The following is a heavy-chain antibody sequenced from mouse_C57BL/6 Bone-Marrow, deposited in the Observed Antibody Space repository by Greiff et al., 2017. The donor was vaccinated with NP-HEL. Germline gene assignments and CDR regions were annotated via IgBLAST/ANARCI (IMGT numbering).Heavy chain of an antibody. CDR2: IYPGGGYT. V-gene: IGHV1-63*01. D-gene: IGHD2-2*01. J-gene: IGHJ2*01. Sequence: QVQLQQSGAELVRPGTSVKMSCKASGYTFTNYWIGWAKQRPGHGLEWIGDIYPGGGYTNYNEKFKGKATLTADKSSSTAYMQFSSLISEDSAIYYCARGGVTYFDYWGQGTTLTVSS. CDR1: GYTFTNYW. CDR3: ARGGVTYFDY.